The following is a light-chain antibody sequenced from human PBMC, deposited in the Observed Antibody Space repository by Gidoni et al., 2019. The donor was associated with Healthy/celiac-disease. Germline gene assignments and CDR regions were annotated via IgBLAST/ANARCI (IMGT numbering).Light chain of an antibody. V-gene: IGKV1-33*01. CDR3: QQYDNLPCT. J-gene: IGKJ2*02. CDR2: DAS. CDR1: QDISNY. Sequence: DIQMTQSPSTLSVSVGDRVTLTCQASQDISNYLNWYQQKPGQAPKLLIYDASNLETGIPARFSGSGSGTDFTFTISSLQSEDIATYYCQQYDNLPCTFGQGTKLEIK.